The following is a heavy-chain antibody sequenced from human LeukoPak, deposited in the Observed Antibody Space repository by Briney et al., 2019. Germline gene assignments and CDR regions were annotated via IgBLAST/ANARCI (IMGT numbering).Heavy chain of an antibody. Sequence: HRASVKVSCKASGYTFTSYGISWVRQAPGQGLEWMGWISAYNGNTNYAQKLQGRVTMTTDTSTSTAYMELRSLRSDDTAVYYCARDSGRGSYLRAENWFDPWGQGTLVTVSS. V-gene: IGHV1-18*01. CDR2: ISAYNGNT. J-gene: IGHJ5*02. D-gene: IGHD1-26*01. CDR1: GYTFTSYG. CDR3: ARDSGRGSYLRAENWFDP.